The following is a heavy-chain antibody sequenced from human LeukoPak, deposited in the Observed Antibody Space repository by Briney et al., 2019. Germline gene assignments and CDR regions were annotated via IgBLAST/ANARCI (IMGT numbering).Heavy chain of an antibody. V-gene: IGHV1-69*01. CDR2: IIPIFGTA. D-gene: IGHD4-11*01. CDR1: GGTFSSYA. Sequence: GASVKVSCKASGGTFSSYAISWVRQAPGQGLEWMGGIIPIFGTANYAQKFQGRVTITADESTSTAYMELSSLRSEDTAVYYCARGNYSDYVYYFDYGGQGPLVTVSS. CDR3: ARGNYSDYVYYFDY. J-gene: IGHJ4*02.